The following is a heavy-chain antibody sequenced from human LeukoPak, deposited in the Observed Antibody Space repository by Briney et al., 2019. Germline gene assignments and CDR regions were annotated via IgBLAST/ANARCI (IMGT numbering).Heavy chain of an antibody. CDR3: ASRERGDYYDSSGYYRVLLY. CDR2: ISAYNGNT. Sequence: GASVKVSCKASGYTFTSYGISWVRQAPGQGLEWMGWISAYNGNTNYAQKLQGRVTMTTDTSTSTAYMELRSLRSDDTAVYYCASRERGDYYDSSGYYRVLLYWGQGTLVTVSS. D-gene: IGHD3-22*01. V-gene: IGHV1-18*01. J-gene: IGHJ4*02. CDR1: GYTFTSYG.